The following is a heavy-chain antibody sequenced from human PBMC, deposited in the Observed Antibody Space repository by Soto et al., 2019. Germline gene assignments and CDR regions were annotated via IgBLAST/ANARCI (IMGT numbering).Heavy chain of an antibody. CDR2: IYPGDSHT. Sequence: GESLKISCKGSVYSFTSYWIGWVRQMPGKGLEWMGIIYPGDSHTKYSPSFQGQVTISADKSISTAYLQWSGLKASDTAIYYCARQGYCSTTACYTVDYWGQGTLVTVSS. CDR3: ARQGYCSTTACYTVDY. J-gene: IGHJ4*02. CDR1: VYSFTSYW. D-gene: IGHD2-2*02. V-gene: IGHV5-51*01.